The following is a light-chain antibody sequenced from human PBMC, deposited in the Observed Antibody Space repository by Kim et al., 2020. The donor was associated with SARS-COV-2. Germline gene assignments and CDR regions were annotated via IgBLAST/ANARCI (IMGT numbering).Light chain of an antibody. J-gene: IGKJ2*01. CDR1: QSVSSSY. V-gene: IGKV3-20*01. CDR2: GAS. CDR3: QQYDTSPYT. Sequence: EIVLTQSPGTLSLSPGERATLSCRASQSVSSSYLAWYQHKPGQAPRVLIYGASSRATGIPDRFSGSGSGTDFTLTISRLEPEDFVVYYCQQYDTSPYTFGQGTKLEI.